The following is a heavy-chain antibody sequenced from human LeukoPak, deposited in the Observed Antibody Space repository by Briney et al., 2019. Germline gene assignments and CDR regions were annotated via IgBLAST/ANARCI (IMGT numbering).Heavy chain of an antibody. CDR2: ISTSGGTI. CDR3: ARDGSLPDY. CDR1: GFTFSTYE. J-gene: IGHJ4*02. Sequence: GGSLRLSCVASGFTFSTYEMNWVRQAPGKGLEWVSYISTSGGTIYYADSAKGRFTISRDNAKNSLYLQMNSLRAEDTAVYYCARDGSLPDYWGQGTLVTVSS. V-gene: IGHV3-48*03.